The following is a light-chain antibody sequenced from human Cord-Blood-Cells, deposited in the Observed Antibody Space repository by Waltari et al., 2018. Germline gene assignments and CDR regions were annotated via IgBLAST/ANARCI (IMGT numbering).Light chain of an antibody. CDR1: NIGSKS. J-gene: IGLJ2*01. Sequence: SYVLTQPPSVSVAPGKTARLTCGGNNIGSKSVNLYQQKPGQAPVLVIYYDSDRPSGIPERFSGSNSGNTATLTISRVEAGDEADYYCQVWDSSSDHVVFGGGTKLTVL. CDR3: QVWDSSSDHVV. CDR2: YDS. V-gene: IGLV3-21*04.